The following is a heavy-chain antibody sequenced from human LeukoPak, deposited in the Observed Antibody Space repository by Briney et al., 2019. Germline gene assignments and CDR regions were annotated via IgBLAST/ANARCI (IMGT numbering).Heavy chain of an antibody. Sequence: VKVSCKASGNTFTRQYMHWVRTAPGQGLGWNGWINPNSGGTNYAQKLQGRDTMTRDTSISTAYMELSRLRSDDTAVYYCARERPGSDDSSGVGFDPWGQGTLATVSS. V-gene: IGHV1-2*02. CDR2: INPNSGGT. CDR3: ARERPGSDDSSGVGFDP. CDR1: GNTFTRQY. D-gene: IGHD3-22*01. J-gene: IGHJ5*02.